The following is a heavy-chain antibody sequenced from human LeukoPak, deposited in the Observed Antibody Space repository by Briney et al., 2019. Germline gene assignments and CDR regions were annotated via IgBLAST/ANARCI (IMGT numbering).Heavy chain of an antibody. V-gene: IGHV3-74*01. D-gene: IGHD6-19*01. Sequence: PGGSLRLSCEASRLSFSSYWMHWVRQAPGKGLVWVSRINTDGSSTSYAESVKGRFTISRDNAKNTLYLQMNSLRAEDTAVYYCARKGAVGGTVDCWGQGTLVTVSS. CDR3: ARKGAVGGTVDC. CDR1: RLSFSSYW. CDR2: INTDGSST. J-gene: IGHJ4*02.